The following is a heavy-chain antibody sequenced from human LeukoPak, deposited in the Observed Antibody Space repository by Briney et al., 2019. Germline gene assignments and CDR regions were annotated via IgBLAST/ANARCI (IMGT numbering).Heavy chain of an antibody. CDR2: IIPIFGTA. CDR3: ARGREITIFHLPLALSFDI. J-gene: IGHJ3*02. CDR1: GGTFSSYA. D-gene: IGHD3-3*01. V-gene: IGHV1-69*13. Sequence: SVKVSCKASGGTFSSYAISWVRQAPGQGLEWMGGIIPIFGTANYAQKFQGRVTITADESTSTAYMELSSLRSEDTAVYYCARGREITIFHLPLALSFDIWGQGTMVTVSS.